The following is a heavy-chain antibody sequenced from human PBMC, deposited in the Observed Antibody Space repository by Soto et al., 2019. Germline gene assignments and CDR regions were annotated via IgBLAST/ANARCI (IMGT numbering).Heavy chain of an antibody. CDR3: VKDFDY. CDR1: GFTFSSYA. Sequence: GGSLRLSCAASGFTFSSYAMSWVRQAPGQGLEWVSVISGSATNIYYADSVKGRFTISRDNSKNTLYLQMNSLRADDTALYYCVKDFDYWGQGTLVTV. V-gene: IGHV3-23*01. CDR2: ISGSATNI. J-gene: IGHJ4*02.